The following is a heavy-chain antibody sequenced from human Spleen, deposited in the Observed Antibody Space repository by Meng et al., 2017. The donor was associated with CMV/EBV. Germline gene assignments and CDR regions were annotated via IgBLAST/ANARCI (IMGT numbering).Heavy chain of an antibody. CDR1: GYTFTGYY. V-gene: IGHV1-2*02. D-gene: IGHD3-10*01. Sequence: GESLKISCKASGYTFTGYYMHWVRQAPGQGLEWMGWINPNSGGTNYAQKFQGRVTMTRDTSISTAYMELSRLRSDDTAVYYCARTGRGGADGMDVWGQGTTVTVSS. CDR3: ARTGRGGADGMDV. CDR2: INPNSGGT. J-gene: IGHJ6*02.